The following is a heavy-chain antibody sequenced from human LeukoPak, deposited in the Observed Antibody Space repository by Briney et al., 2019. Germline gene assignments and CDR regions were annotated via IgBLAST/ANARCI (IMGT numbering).Heavy chain of an antibody. V-gene: IGHV3-23*01. J-gene: IGHJ4*02. Sequence: GGSLRLSCAASGFPLSNYAMSWVRQAPGKGLEWVSAISGRPSYADSVKGRFTISRDNSKNTLYLQVNSLRAEDTAVYYCAKALDYWYFDYWGQGTLVTVSS. CDR1: GFPLSNYA. CDR2: ISGRP. D-gene: IGHD2/OR15-2a*01. CDR3: AKALDYWYFDY.